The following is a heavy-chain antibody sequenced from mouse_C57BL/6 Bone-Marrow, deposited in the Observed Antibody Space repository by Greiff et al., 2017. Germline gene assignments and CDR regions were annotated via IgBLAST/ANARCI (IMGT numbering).Heavy chain of an antibody. CDR1: GYTFTSYW. CDR2: IDPSDSYT. V-gene: IGHV1-69*01. J-gene: IGHJ3*01. Sequence: VQLQQPGAELVMPGASVKLSCKASGYTFTSYWMHWVKQRPGQGLEWIGEIDPSDSYTNYNQKFKGQSTLTVDKSSSTAYMQRSSLTSEDSAVYYCARRGYYGFAYWGQGTLVTVSA. CDR3: ARRGYYGFAY. D-gene: IGHD1-1*01.